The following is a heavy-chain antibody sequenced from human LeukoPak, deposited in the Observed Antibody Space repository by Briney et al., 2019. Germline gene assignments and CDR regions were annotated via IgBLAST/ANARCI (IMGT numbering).Heavy chain of an antibody. J-gene: IGHJ4*02. CDR2: IQFDGGNK. V-gene: IGHV3-30*02. CDR1: GFTFSGYG. Sequence: GGSLRLSCAASGFTFSGYGMHWVRQPPGKWLEWVAFIQFDGGNKYYADSVKGRFTFSRDNSKHTLYLQMNSLRPEDTAVYYCGKGQGYYFDYWGQGSLVIVSS. CDR3: GKGQGYYFDY.